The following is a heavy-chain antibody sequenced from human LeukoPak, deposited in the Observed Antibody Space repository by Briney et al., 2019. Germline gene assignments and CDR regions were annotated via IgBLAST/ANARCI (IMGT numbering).Heavy chain of an antibody. Sequence: GGSLRLSCAASGFNFNIYEMSWVRQAPGKGLEWVSHISGSDNVKYYADSVKGRFTISRDSAKDLLYLQMNSLRAEDTGVYYCARGLRGYTYGLDYWGQGTLVAVSS. CDR3: ARGLRGYTYGLDY. D-gene: IGHD5-18*01. CDR1: GFNFNIYE. V-gene: IGHV3-48*03. CDR2: ISGSDNVK. J-gene: IGHJ4*02.